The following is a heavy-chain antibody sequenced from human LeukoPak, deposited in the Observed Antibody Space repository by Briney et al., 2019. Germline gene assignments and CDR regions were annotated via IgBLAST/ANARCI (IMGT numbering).Heavy chain of an antibody. Sequence: GGSLRLSCAASGFKFSCYWMHGVRHARGKGLVWVARIKYDGSYTHYADSVKGRFALSRDTAKNTLYLQLNSLGAEDTAVYYCARRDYFDDWGQGTLVTVPS. CDR2: IKYDGSYT. CDR1: GFKFSCYW. V-gene: IGHV3-74*01. J-gene: IGHJ4*02. CDR3: ARRDYFDD.